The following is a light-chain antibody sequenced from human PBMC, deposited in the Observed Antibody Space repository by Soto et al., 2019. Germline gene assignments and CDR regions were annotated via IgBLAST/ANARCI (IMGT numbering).Light chain of an antibody. Sequence: ASQSINTDLAWFQLKPGQAPRRLIYAASIRATGIPSRFSGSGSGTEFSLTISSLQAEDAAIYYCQQHNSTPLTFGQGTKVDIK. CDR2: AAS. CDR3: QQHNSTPLT. CDR1: QSINTD. V-gene: IGKV3-15*01. J-gene: IGKJ1*01.